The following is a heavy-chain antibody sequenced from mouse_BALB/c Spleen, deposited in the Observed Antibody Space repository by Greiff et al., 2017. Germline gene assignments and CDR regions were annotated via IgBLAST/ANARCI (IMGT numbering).Heavy chain of an antibody. V-gene: IGHV3-6*02. CDR1: GYSITSGYY. CDR3: ARGGNYIYFDY. Sequence: EVKLQESGPGLVKPSQSLSLTCSVTGYSITSGYYWNWIRQFPGNKLEWMGYISYDGSNNYNPSLKNRISITRDTSKNQFFLKLNSVTTEDTATYYCARGGNYIYFDYWGQGTTLTVSS. D-gene: IGHD2-1*01. J-gene: IGHJ2*01. CDR2: ISYDGSN.